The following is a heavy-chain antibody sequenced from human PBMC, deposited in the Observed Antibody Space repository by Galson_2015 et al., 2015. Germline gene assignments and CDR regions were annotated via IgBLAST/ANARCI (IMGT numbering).Heavy chain of an antibody. CDR2: IKQDGSEK. D-gene: IGHD3-10*01. V-gene: IGHV3-7*01. CDR1: GLTFSSYW. Sequence: SLRLSCAASGLTFSSYWMSWVRQAPGKGLEGVANIKQDGSEKYYVDSVKGRFTISRDNAKKSLYLQMNSLRAEDTAVYYCAREFGDVRCLGYWGQGTLVTVSS. J-gene: IGHJ4*02. CDR3: AREFGDVRCLGY.